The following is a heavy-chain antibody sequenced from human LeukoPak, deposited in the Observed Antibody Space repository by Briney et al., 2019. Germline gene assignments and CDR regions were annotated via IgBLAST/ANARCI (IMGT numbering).Heavy chain of an antibody. Sequence: SGPTLANPTQTLTLTCTFSGFSLSTSGVGVGWIRQPPGKALEWLALIYWDDDKRYSPSLKSRLTITKDTSKNQVVLTMINMDPVDTATYYCAHMYNSNWEFDYWGQGTLVTVSS. CDR2: IYWDDDK. CDR1: GFSLSTSGVG. V-gene: IGHV2-5*02. J-gene: IGHJ4*02. CDR3: AHMYNSNWEFDY. D-gene: IGHD6-13*01.